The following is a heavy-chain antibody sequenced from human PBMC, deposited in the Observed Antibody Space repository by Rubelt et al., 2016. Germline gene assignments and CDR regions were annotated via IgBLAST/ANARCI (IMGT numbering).Heavy chain of an antibody. Sequence: EVHLVESGGGLVQPGGSLRLSCAASGFTFSNYEMNWVRQAPGKGLEWVSYIGYSGSTIYYADSVQGRFTISRDNAKKSLYLQMNSLRDEDTAVYYCARDAGGDWNWFDPWGQGTLVTVSS. CDR1: GFTFSNYE. D-gene: IGHD2-21*01. J-gene: IGHJ5*02. CDR3: ARDAGGDWNWFDP. V-gene: IGHV3-48*03. CDR2: IGYSGSTI.